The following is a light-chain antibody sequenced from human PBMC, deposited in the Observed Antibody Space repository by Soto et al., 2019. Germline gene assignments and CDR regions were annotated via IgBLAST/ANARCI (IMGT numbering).Light chain of an antibody. V-gene: IGLV2-8*01. CDR1: SSDVGGYNY. Sequence: QSALTQPPSASGSPGQSVTISCTGTSSDVGGYNYVSWYQQHPGKAPKLMIYEVSKRPSGVPDRFSGSKSGNTASLTVSGLQAEDEADYYCSSYAGSNNLRNVSGTGTKVTVL. CDR3: SSYAGSNNLRNV. J-gene: IGLJ1*01. CDR2: EVS.